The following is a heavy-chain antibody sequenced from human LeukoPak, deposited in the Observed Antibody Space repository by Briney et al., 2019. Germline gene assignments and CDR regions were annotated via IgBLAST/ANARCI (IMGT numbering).Heavy chain of an antibody. Sequence: SETLSLTCTVSGGSVSNYHWSWIRRPPGKGLEWIGRIYTSGSTNYNPSLKSRVTTSVDTSKNQFSLKLSSVTAADTAVYYCARAGYSSGWYYFDYWGQGTLVTVSS. D-gene: IGHD6-19*01. V-gene: IGHV4-4*07. CDR1: GGSVSNYH. CDR2: IYTSGST. CDR3: ARAGYSSGWYYFDY. J-gene: IGHJ4*02.